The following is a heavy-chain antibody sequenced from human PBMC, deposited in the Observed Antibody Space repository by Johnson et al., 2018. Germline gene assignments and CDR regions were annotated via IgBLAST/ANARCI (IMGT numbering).Heavy chain of an antibody. J-gene: IGHJ4*02. CDR3: ATCYNFWSGHGLDY. V-gene: IGHV3-33*01. D-gene: IGHD3-3*01. Sequence: VQLVESGGGVVQPGRSLRLSCAASGFTFSTYGMYWVRQTPGKGLEWVAVIWYDGSNIHYGDSVKGRFTISRDNSKNTVYLQMNNLRAEDTAWYYCATCYNFWSGHGLDYWGQGTLVTVSS. CDR1: GFTFSTYG. CDR2: IWYDGSNI.